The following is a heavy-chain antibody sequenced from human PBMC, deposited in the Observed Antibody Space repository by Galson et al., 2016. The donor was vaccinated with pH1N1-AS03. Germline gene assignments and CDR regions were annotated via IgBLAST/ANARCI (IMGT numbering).Heavy chain of an antibody. Sequence: CAISGDSVSSNTSAWNWIRQSPSRGLEWLGRTFYNSKWDYYYSIAVKSRIPVNPDTSKNQFSLQLNSVTPEDKAVYYCARGWLRSGRFDSWGQGTLVTVSS. CDR2: TFYNSKWDY. V-gene: IGHV6-1*01. CDR1: GDSVSSNTSA. CDR3: ARGWLRSGRFDS. J-gene: IGHJ4*02. D-gene: IGHD5-12*01.